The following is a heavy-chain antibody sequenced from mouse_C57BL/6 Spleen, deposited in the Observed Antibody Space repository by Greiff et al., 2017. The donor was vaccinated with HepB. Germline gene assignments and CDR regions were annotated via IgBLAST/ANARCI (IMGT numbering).Heavy chain of an antibody. V-gene: IGHV1-82*01. Sequence: VKLMESGPELVKPGASVKISCKASGYAFSSSWMNWVKQRPGKGLEWIGRIYPGDGDTNYNGKFKGKATLTADKSSSTAYMQLSSLTSEDSAVYFCARKKSNHWYFDVWGTGTTVTVSS. J-gene: IGHJ1*03. CDR1: GYAFSSSW. CDR2: IYPGDGDT. CDR3: ARKKSNHWYFDV. D-gene: IGHD1-3*01.